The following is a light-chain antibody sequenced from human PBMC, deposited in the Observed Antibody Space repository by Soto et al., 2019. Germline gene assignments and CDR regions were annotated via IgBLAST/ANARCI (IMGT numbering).Light chain of an antibody. J-gene: IGKJ5*01. V-gene: IGKV3-20*01. Sequence: EIVLTQSPGTLSLSPGERATLSCRASQSVTSNYLAWYQQKPGQAPRLLIYVASNRAAGIPDRFSGSGSGTDFSLTISRLELEDFAVYYCQISGSSPLITFGQGTRLEIK. CDR1: QSVTSNY. CDR2: VAS. CDR3: QISGSSPLIT.